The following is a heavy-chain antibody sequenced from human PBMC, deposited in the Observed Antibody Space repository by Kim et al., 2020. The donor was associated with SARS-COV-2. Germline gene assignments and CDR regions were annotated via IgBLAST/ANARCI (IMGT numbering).Heavy chain of an antibody. D-gene: IGHD5-12*01. J-gene: IGHJ4*02. CDR3: ARDGNSGYDHGDY. V-gene: IGHV3-11*04. Sequence: YADSVKGRFTISRDNAKNSLYLQMNSLRAEDTAVYYCARDGNSGYDHGDYWGQGTLVTVSS.